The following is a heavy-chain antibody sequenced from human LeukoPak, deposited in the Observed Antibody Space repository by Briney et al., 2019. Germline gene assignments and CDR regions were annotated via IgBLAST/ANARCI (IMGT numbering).Heavy chain of an antibody. D-gene: IGHD4-17*01. Sequence: PSETLSLTCIVSGGSISSYFCSWIRQPAGKGLEWIGRIYTSGSTNYNPSLKSRVTMSVDTSKNQFSLKLSSVTAADTAVYYCASYGDNNWFDPWGQGTLVTVSS. CDR2: IYTSGST. J-gene: IGHJ5*02. V-gene: IGHV4-4*07. CDR1: GGSISSYF. CDR3: ASYGDNNWFDP.